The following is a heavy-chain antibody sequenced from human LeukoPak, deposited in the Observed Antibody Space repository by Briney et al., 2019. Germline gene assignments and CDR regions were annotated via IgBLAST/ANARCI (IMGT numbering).Heavy chain of an antibody. Sequence: GGSLRLSCAGSGFTFSTYWMHWVRQVPGKGPVWVARINSDGRSTSRADSVKGRFTISRDNAKNTLYLQMNSVRAEDTSVYYCARGYGDSWFYFDYWGQGALVTVSS. CDR2: INSDGRST. V-gene: IGHV3-74*01. CDR1: GFTFSTYW. D-gene: IGHD6-13*01. CDR3: ARGYGDSWFYFDY. J-gene: IGHJ4*02.